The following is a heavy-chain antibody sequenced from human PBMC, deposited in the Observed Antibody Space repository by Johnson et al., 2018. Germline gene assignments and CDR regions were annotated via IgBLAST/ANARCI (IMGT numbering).Heavy chain of an antibody. CDR3: ARAETYFQH. J-gene: IGHJ1*01. Sequence: VQLVQSGGGLVQPGGSLSLSCAASGFTFSTYTMNWVRQAPGKGLAWVSYISYDSSPIYYAASVKGRFTISRDNPKNSLYLQMNSLGDEDTALYYCARAETYFQHWGQGTLVTVSS. V-gene: IGHV3-48*02. CDR2: ISYDSSPI. CDR1: GFTFSTYT.